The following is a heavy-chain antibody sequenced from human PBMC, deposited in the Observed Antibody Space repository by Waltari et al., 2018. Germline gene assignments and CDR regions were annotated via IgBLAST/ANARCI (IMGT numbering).Heavy chain of an antibody. CDR2: INPNSGGT. CDR3: ARVGGPSGSYLDAFDI. V-gene: IGHV1-2*02. CDR1: GYTFTGYY. D-gene: IGHD1-26*01. J-gene: IGHJ3*02. Sequence: QVQLVQSGAEVKKPGASVKVSCKASGYTFTGYYMHWVRQAPGQGLEWMGWINPNSGGTNYAQKFQGRVTMTRDTSISTAYMELSRLRSDDTAVYYCARVGGPSGSYLDAFDIWGQGTMVTVSS.